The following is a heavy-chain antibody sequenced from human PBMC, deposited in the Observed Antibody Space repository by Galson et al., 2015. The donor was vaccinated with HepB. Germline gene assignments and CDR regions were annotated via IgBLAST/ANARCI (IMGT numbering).Heavy chain of an antibody. J-gene: IGHJ4*02. CDR2: ISAYNGNT. CDR3: ARDVIAAAGRGFDY. CDR1: GYTFSSYG. D-gene: IGHD6-13*01. Sequence: SVKVSCKASGYTFSSYGITWVRQAPGQGLERMGWISAYNGNTDYAQKLQGRVTMTTDTSTSTAYMELRSLRSDDTAVYYCARDVIAAAGRGFDYWGQGTQVTVSS. V-gene: IGHV1-18*01.